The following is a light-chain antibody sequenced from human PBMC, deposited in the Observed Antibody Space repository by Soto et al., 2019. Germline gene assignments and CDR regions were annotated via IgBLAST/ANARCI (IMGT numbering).Light chain of an antibody. V-gene: IGKV1-6*01. CDR2: GAS. CDR3: LQDFKYPRT. J-gene: IGKJ1*01. CDR1: QGIRND. Sequence: AILMTQSPSSLSTSVGDRVTITCRASQGIRNDLAWYQQKPGKAPKLLIYGASTLQSGVPSRFSGSYSGTDFTLTIGSLQPEDFATYYCLQDFKYPRTFGQGTKVDI.